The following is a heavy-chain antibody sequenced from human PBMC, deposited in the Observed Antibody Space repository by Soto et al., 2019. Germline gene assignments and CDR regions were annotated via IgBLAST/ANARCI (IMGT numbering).Heavy chain of an antibody. CDR3: VRSRSCSGSRCYGAQC. CDR1: GYPFTSYG. CDR2: TSTYNGNT. Sequence: QVQLVQSGPDVKQPGASVKVSCKASGYPFTSYGITWVRQAPGQGLEWMGWTSTYNGNTNFAQNIQGRVIMTTDTSTNTAYMELRSLPSDDTAFYCCVRSRSCSGSRCYGAQCWGQGTQVSVSS. D-gene: IGHD2-2*01. V-gene: IGHV1-18*01. J-gene: IGHJ4*02.